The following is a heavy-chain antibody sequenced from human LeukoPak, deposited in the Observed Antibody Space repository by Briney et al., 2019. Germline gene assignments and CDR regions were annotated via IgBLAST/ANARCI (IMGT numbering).Heavy chain of an antibody. J-gene: IGHJ4*02. CDR1: GYTFTGYY. D-gene: IGHD6-13*01. V-gene: IGHV1-2*02. Sequence: ASVKFSCKASGYTFTGYYMHWVRQAPGQGLGWMGWINPNSGGTNYAQKFQGRVTMTRDTYISRAYMELSRLRSDDTAVYYCARDKRVAAAGFLFDYWGQGTLVTVSS. CDR3: ARDKRVAAAGFLFDY. CDR2: INPNSGGT.